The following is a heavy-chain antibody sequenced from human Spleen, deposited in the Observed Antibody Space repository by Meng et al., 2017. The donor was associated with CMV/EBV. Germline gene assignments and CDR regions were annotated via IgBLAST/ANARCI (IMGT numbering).Heavy chain of an antibody. CDR3: ATFNGYSLFFDY. D-gene: IGHD5-18*01. CDR1: GFTFSIYA. V-gene: IGHV3-30-3*01. CDR2: ISYDGSNN. Sequence: GGSLRLSCAASGFTFSIYAMHWVRQAPGKGLQWVAVISYDGSNNYYADSVKGRFTISRDNSNDTLYLQMNSLRVDDTAVYYCATFNGYSLFFDYWGQGTLVTVSS. J-gene: IGHJ4*02.